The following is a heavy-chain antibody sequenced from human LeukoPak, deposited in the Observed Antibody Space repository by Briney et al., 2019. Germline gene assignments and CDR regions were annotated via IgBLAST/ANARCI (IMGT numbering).Heavy chain of an antibody. D-gene: IGHD2-15*01. CDR2: ISASNGDT. Sequence: PRASVKVSCKASGYTFTGYHIHWVRQAPGQGLEWMGWISASNGDTNYAQWLQDRLTMTTDTSTNTVYMEVRSLRSDDTAVYYCASDLGYCSGGSCYIWGQGTLVTVSS. J-gene: IGHJ4*02. CDR1: GYTFTGYH. CDR3: ASDLGYCSGGSCYI. V-gene: IGHV1-18*04.